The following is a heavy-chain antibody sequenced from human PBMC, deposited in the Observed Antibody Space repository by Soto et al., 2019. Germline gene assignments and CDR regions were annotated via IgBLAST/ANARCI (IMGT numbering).Heavy chain of an antibody. CDR2: IIPVLGTA. D-gene: IGHD3-22*01. Sequence: SVKVSCKASGGTFTSYTITWVRQAPGQGLEWMGGIIPVLGTANYAQKFQGRVTITADESTSTAYMELSSLRSEDTAVYYCAKDFVYDSSGYLPYFDYWGQGTLVTVSS. CDR1: GGTFTSYT. CDR3: AKDFVYDSSGYLPYFDY. V-gene: IGHV1-69*13. J-gene: IGHJ4*02.